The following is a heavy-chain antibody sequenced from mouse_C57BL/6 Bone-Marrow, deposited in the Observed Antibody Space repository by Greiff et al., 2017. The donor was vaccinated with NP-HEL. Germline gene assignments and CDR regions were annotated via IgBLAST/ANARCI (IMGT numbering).Heavy chain of an antibody. CDR3: TTWPNY. V-gene: IGHV14-4*01. CDR2: IDPENGDT. Sequence: EVMLVESGAELVRPGASVKLSCTASGFNIKDDYMHWVKQRPEQGLEWIGWIDPENGDTEYASKFQGKATITADTSSNTAYLQLSSLTSEDTAVYYCTTWPNYWDQGTTLTVSS. CDR1: GFNIKDDY. J-gene: IGHJ2*01.